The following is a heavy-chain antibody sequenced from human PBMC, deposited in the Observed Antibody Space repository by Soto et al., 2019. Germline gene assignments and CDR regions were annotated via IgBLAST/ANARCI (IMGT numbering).Heavy chain of an antibody. V-gene: IGHV1-24*01. CDR1: GYTLTELS. D-gene: IGHD6-19*01. CDR2: FDPEDGET. Sequence: ASVKVSCTVSGYTLTELSMHWVRLAPGKGLEWMGGFDPEDGETIYAQKFQGRATMTEDTSTDTAYMELSSLRSEDTAVYYCATLAPPSIAGAATGYFDYWGQETLVTVS. CDR3: ATLAPPSIAGAATGYFDY. J-gene: IGHJ4*02.